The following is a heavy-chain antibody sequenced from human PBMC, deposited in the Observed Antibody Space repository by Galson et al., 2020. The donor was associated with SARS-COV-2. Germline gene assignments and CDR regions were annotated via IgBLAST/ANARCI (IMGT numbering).Heavy chain of an antibody. D-gene: IGHD1-26*01. CDR1: GFTFSSYG. J-gene: IGHJ3*02. CDR2: ISYDGSNK. CDR3: AKTGGGSYYDAFDI. V-gene: IGHV3-30*18. Sequence: GESLKISCAASGFTFSSYGMHWVRQAPGKGLEWVAVISYDGSNKYYADSVKGRFTISRDNSKNTLYLQMNSLRAEDTAVYYCAKTGGGSYYDAFDIWGQGTMVTVSS.